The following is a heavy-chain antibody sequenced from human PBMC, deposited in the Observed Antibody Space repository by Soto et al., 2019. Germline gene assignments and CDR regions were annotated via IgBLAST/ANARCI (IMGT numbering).Heavy chain of an antibody. Sequence: QVQLVQSGGAVKQPGASVKVYCKASGYSFISYGISWVRQAPGQGLEWMGWISGYNGNTKYAQKLQGRVTMTTDTSTSTVYMELRSLRSDDTAVYYCARDQWTLDHSRGWDGDWGQGTLVTVSS. CDR3: ARDQWTLDHSRGWDGD. V-gene: IGHV1-18*04. CDR2: ISGYNGNT. J-gene: IGHJ4*02. CDR1: GYSFISYG. D-gene: IGHD6-19*01.